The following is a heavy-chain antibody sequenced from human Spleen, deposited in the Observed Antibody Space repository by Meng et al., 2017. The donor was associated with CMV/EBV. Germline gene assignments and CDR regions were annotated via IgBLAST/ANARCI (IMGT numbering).Heavy chain of an antibody. CDR2: ISYDGSNK. CDR3: ARVYDFSKYGRYYYYGMEV. V-gene: IGHV3-30*04. J-gene: IGHJ6*02. D-gene: IGHD4-11*01. Sequence: GESLKISCAASGFTFSTYAMYWVRLAPGKGLEWVAVISYDGSNKYYADSVKGRFTISRDNSKNTLYLQMNSLRAEDTAVYYCARVYDFSKYGRYYYYGMEVWGQGTTVTVSS. CDR1: GFTFSTYA.